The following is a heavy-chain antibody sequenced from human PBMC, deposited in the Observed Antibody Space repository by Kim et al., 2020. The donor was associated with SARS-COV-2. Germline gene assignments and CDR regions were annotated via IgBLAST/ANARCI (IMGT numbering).Heavy chain of an antibody. V-gene: IGHV4-59*01. Sequence: PPLKSRVTISVDTSKNQFSLKLSSVTAADTAVYYCARAQYYYDSSGYLDYWGQGTLVTVSS. D-gene: IGHD3-22*01. CDR3: ARAQYYYDSSGYLDY. J-gene: IGHJ4*02.